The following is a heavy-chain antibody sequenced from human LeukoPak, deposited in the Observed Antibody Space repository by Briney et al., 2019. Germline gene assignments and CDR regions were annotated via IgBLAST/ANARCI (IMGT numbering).Heavy chain of an antibody. CDR2: NGGSGGSK. Sequence: SGGSLRLSCVASGFTFNNCAMSWVRQAPGKGLEWVSANGGSGGSKYYADSVKGRFTVSRDNSKNTLYLQMNSLRAEDTAIYYCAKRKDLGYCSSTSCYYYFDYWGQGTLVTVSS. CDR1: GFTFNNCA. V-gene: IGHV3-23*01. D-gene: IGHD2-2*01. J-gene: IGHJ4*02. CDR3: AKRKDLGYCSSTSCYYYFDY.